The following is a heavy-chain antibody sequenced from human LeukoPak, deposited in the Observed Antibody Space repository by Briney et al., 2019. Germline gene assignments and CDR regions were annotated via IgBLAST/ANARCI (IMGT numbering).Heavy chain of an antibody. D-gene: IGHD1-14*01. Sequence: GGSLRLSCAASGFTFSSYWMHWVRQVPGKGLVWVSRINSDGSSTIYADSAKGRFTISRDNAKNTLYVQMNSLRAEGTAVYDCSTGSVHAFDIWGRGTRVTVSS. J-gene: IGHJ3*02. CDR2: INSDGSST. CDR3: STGSVHAFDI. V-gene: IGHV3-74*01. CDR1: GFTFSSYW.